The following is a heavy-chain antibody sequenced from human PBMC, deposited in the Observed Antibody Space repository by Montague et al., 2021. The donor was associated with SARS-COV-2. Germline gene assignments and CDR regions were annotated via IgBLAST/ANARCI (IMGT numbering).Heavy chain of an antibody. J-gene: IGHJ4*02. CDR1: GGSITSGGYY. CDR3: VSSLPGNQFQFDY. CDR2: LYYNGMT. D-gene: IGHD1-14*01. V-gene: IGHV4-31*03. Sequence: TLSLTCSVSGGSITSGGYYWTWIRQRPGGDLERLGNLYYNGMTHYSPSLKRRASFSLDTSKNQFSLKLTSATATDSALYFCVSSLPGNQFQFDYWGQGALVTVSS.